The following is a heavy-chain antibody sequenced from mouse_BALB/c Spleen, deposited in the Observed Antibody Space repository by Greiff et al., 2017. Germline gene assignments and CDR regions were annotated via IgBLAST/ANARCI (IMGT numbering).Heavy chain of an antibody. CDR3: ARDPLPTVVARWYFDV. D-gene: IGHD1-1*01. CDR1: GFTFSSYG. Sequence: EVMLVESGGGLVQPGGSLKLSCAASGFTFSSYGMSWVRQTPDKRLELVATINSNGGSTYYPDSVKGRFTISRDNAKNTLYLQMSSLKSEDTAMYYCARDPLPTVVARWYFDVWGAGTTVTVSS. CDR2: INSNGGST. V-gene: IGHV5-6-3*01. J-gene: IGHJ1*01.